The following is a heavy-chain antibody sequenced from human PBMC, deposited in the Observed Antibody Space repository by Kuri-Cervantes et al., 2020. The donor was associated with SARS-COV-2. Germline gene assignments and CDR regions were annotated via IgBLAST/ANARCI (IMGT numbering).Heavy chain of an antibody. Sequence: GESLKISCAASGITFSSYAMSWVRQAPGKGLEWVSAISGSGGSTYYADSVKGRFTISRGNSKNSLYLQMTSLRAEDTAVYYCARTTYGDYYWYGMDVWGQGTTVTVSS. V-gene: IGHV3-23*01. CDR3: ARTTYGDYYWYGMDV. J-gene: IGHJ6*02. D-gene: IGHD4-17*01. CDR2: ISGSGGST. CDR1: GITFSSYA.